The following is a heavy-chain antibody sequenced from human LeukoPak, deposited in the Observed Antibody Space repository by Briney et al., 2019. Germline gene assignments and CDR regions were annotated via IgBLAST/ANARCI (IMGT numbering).Heavy chain of an antibody. CDR3: ERFTTYATVTTDWFDP. V-gene: IGHV4-34*01. D-gene: IGHD4-17*01. Sequence: SETLSLTCAVYGGSFSGYYWSWIRQPPGKGLEWIGEINHSGSTNYNPSLKSRVTISVDTSKNQFSLKLSSVTAADTAVYYCERFTTYATVTTDWFDPWGQGTLVTVSS. CDR2: INHSGST. CDR1: GGSFSGYY. J-gene: IGHJ5*02.